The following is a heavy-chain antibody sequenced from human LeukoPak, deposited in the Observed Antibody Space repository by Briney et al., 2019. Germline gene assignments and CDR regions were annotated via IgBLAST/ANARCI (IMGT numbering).Heavy chain of an antibody. Sequence: GGSLRLSCVASGFTFSSYTMNWVRQAPGKGLEWVSAISGNGVGTYYADSVKGRFTISRDNSWNTLYLQMNSLRAEDTAVYYCARDRSAPQPDAFDIWGQGTMVTVSS. CDR3: ARDRSAPQPDAFDI. CDR2: ISGNGVGT. V-gene: IGHV3-23*01. CDR1: GFTFSSYT. J-gene: IGHJ3*02.